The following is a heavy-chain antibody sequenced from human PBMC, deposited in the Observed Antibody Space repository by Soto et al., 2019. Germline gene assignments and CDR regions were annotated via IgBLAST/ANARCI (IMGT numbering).Heavy chain of an antibody. Sequence: AGGSLRLSCAASGFTFSSYWMHWVRQAPGKGLVWVSRINSDGSSTSYADSVKGRFTISRDNAKNTLYLQMNSLRAEDTAVYYCALVPVRYFDSDIWGQGTMVTVSS. D-gene: IGHD3-9*01. J-gene: IGHJ3*02. CDR1: GFTFSSYW. V-gene: IGHV3-74*01. CDR2: INSDGSST. CDR3: ALVPVRYFDSDI.